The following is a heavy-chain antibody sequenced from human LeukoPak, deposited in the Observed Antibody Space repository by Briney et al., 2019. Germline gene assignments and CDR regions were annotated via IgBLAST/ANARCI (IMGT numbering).Heavy chain of an antibody. J-gene: IGHJ3*02. Sequence: GWSLLLSSAASGFTFSSYSMNWVRQAPGKGLEWVSSISSSSSYIYYADSVKGRFTISRDNAKNSLYLQMNSLRAEDTAVYYCATEDYGDYFAAFDIWGQGTLVTVSS. CDR1: GFTFSSYS. CDR2: ISSSSSYI. V-gene: IGHV3-21*01. CDR3: ATEDYGDYFAAFDI. D-gene: IGHD4-17*01.